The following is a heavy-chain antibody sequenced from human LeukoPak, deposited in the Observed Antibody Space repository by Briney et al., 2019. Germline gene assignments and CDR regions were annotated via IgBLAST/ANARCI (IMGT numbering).Heavy chain of an antibody. CDR2: IRSKAYGGTT. D-gene: IGHD3-22*01. CDR1: GFTFSDYS. Sequence: GGSLRLSCAASGFTFSDYSMNWVRQAPGKGLEWVGFIRSKAYGGTTEYAASVKGRFTISRDDSKSIAYLQMNSLKTEDTAVYYCTRDGLYDSSGFYRGQADYWGQGTLVTVSS. V-gene: IGHV3-49*04. J-gene: IGHJ4*02. CDR3: TRDGLYDSSGFYRGQADY.